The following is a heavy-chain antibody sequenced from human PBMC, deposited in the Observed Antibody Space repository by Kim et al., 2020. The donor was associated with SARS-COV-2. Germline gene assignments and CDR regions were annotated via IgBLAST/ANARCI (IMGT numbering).Heavy chain of an antibody. CDR3: AIDRGTH. D-gene: IGHD5-12*01. J-gene: IGHJ4*02. Sequence: GGSLRLSCAASGFTFSTSWMSWVRQAPGKGLEWVALMNQDGSHKFYVDSVKGRFTISRDNTKNLLFLQMDGLRVEDTAVYFCAIDRGTHWGQGTLVPVSS. CDR2: MNQDGSHK. CDR1: GFTFSTSW. V-gene: IGHV3-7*01.